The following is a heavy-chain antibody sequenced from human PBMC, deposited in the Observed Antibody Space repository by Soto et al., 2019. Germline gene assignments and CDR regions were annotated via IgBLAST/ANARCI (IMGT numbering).Heavy chain of an antibody. CDR3: AKDRRAGGNSAFYFDF. CDR1: GFKFSNYA. J-gene: IGHJ4*02. D-gene: IGHD3-16*01. CDR2: ISATGGGT. Sequence: EGSLRLSCAASGFKFSNYAMSWVRQAPGKGLEWVSLISATGGGTYYADSVKGRFTISRDNSHNTLYLQVHSLTAEDTAVYYCAKDRRAGGNSAFYFDFWGQGAQVTVSS. V-gene: IGHV3-23*01.